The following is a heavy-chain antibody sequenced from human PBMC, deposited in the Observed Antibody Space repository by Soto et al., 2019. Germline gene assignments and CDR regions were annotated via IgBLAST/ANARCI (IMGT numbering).Heavy chain of an antibody. V-gene: IGHV3-23*01. CDR1: GFTFSTYA. J-gene: IGHJ6*02. CDR3: AKDLRTSTNYNYGMDV. CDR2: ISASGGST. Sequence: EVQLLESGGGLVQPGGSLRLSCAASGFTFSTYAMSWVRQAPGKGLEWVSVISASGGSTFYADSVKGRFTVSWDNSRNTLYLQVISLRVEDTAVYYCAKDLRTSTNYNYGMDVWGQGTTVTVSS.